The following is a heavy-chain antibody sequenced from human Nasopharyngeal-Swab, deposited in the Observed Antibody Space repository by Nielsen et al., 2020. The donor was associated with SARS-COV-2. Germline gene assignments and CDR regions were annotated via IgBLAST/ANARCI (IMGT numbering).Heavy chain of an antibody. J-gene: IGHJ4*02. V-gene: IGHV1-24*01. CDR3: ATAARYCSSTSCYTFSY. CDR2: FDPEDGET. Sequence: ASLKVSCNVSGYTISELSMHWVRQAPGKGLEWMGGFDPEDGETIYAQKFQGRVTMTEDTSTDTAYMELSSLRSEDTAVYYCATAARYCSSTSCYTFSYWGQGTLVTVSS. CDR1: GYTISELS. D-gene: IGHD2-2*02.